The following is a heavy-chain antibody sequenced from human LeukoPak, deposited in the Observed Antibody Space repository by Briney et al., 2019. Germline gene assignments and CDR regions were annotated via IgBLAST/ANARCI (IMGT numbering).Heavy chain of an antibody. V-gene: IGHV4-39*07. CDR2: IFYSGST. J-gene: IGHJ3*02. D-gene: IGHD2-15*01. Sequence: SETLSLTCTVSSGSISTSNYYWGWVRQPPGKALEWIGNIFYSGSTYYSPSLKSRVTISVDTSKNQFSLKLSSVTAADTAVYYCARVAVVAATTPDAFDIWGQGTMVTVSS. CDR3: ARVAVVAATTPDAFDI. CDR1: SGSISTSNYY.